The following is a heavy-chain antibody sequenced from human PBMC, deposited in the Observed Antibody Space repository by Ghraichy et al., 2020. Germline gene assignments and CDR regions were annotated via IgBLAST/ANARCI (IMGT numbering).Heavy chain of an antibody. CDR3: AHRRDGYKGPVRLFDY. CDR1: GFSLSTSGVG. CDR2: IYWDDDK. V-gene: IGHV2-5*02. Sequence: SGPTLVKPTQTLTLTCTFSGFSLSTSGVGVGWIRQPPGKALEWLALIYWDDDKRYSPSLKSRLTITKDTSKNQVVLTMTNMDPVDTATYYCAHRRDGYKGPVRLFDYWGQGTLVTVSS. J-gene: IGHJ4*02. D-gene: IGHD5-24*01.